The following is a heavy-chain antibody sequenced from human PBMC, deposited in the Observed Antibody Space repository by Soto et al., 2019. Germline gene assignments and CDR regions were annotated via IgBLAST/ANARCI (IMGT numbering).Heavy chain of an antibody. J-gene: IGHJ5*02. CDR2: IKQDGSEK. D-gene: IGHD6-6*01. CDR1: GFTFSSYW. CDR3: ARDLWEGGQLVEVFWFDP. V-gene: IGHV3-7*05. Sequence: GGSLRLSCAASGFTFSSYWMSWVRQAPGKGLEWVANIKQDGSEKYYVDSVKGRFTISRDNAKNSLYLQMNSLRAEDTAVYYCARDLWEGGQLVEVFWFDPWGQGTLVTVSS.